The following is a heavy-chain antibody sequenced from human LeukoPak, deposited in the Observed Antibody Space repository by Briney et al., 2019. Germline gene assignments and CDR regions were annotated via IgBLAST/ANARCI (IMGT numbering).Heavy chain of an antibody. V-gene: IGHV3-33*01. CDR2: IWYDGSNK. CDR1: GFTFSNYG. CDR3: ARVSGSSVRDQFDY. Sequence: PGGSLRLSCAASGFTFSNYGMHWVRQAPGKGLEWVAVIWYDGSNKYYADSVKGRFTISRGNYKNTLYLQMNSLRVEDTAVYYCARVSGSSVRDQFDYWGQGTLVTVSS. D-gene: IGHD2-15*01. J-gene: IGHJ4*02.